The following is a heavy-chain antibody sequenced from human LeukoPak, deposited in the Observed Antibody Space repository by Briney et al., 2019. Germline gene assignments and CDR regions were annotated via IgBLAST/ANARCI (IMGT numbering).Heavy chain of an antibody. Sequence: PGGSLRLSCAASGFTFSTYSLIWVRQAPGKGLEWVSAITSSSNYIYYADSVKGRFTISRDNAKNSRYLQMNSLRAEDTAVYYCTRGLPYSSTWYLDYWGQGTLVTVSS. CDR3: TRGLPYSSTWYLDY. V-gene: IGHV3-21*01. D-gene: IGHD6-13*01. CDR2: ITSSSNYI. CDR1: GFTFSTYS. J-gene: IGHJ4*02.